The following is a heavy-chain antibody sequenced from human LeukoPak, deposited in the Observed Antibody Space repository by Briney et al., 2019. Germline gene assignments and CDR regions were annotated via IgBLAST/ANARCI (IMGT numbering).Heavy chain of an antibody. Sequence: GGSLRLSCAASGFPFSDFYMSWIRQAPGKGLEWVSCISSSGTTIYYADSVKGRFTISRDNAKNSLYLQMNNLRAEDTAVYYCARDRWGKYYFDYWGQGTLVTVSS. D-gene: IGHD7-27*01. CDR2: ISSSGTTI. CDR3: ARDRWGKYYFDY. CDR1: GFPFSDFY. J-gene: IGHJ4*02. V-gene: IGHV3-11*01.